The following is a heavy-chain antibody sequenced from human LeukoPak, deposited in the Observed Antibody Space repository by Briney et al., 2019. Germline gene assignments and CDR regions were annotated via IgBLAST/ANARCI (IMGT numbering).Heavy chain of an antibody. CDR3: AREAFVPAAIRAPYYYYYMDV. V-gene: IGHV1-69*05. D-gene: IGHD2-2*02. J-gene: IGHJ6*03. CDR1: GGTFSSYA. Sequence: GASVKVSCKASGGTFSSYAISWVRQAPGQGLEWMGGIIPIFGTANYAQKFQGRVTITTDESTSTAHMELSSLRSEDTAVYYCAREAFVPAAIRAPYYYYYMDVWGKGTTVTISS. CDR2: IIPIFGTA.